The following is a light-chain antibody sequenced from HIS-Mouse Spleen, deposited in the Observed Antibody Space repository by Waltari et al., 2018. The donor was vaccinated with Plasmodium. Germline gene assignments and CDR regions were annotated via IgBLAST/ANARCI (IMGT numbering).Light chain of an antibody. V-gene: IGLV2-8*01. J-gene: IGLJ2*01. CDR2: EFS. CDR1: SSDVGGYNY. CDR3: SSYAGSNNLV. Sequence: QSALTQPPSASGSPGQSVTISCTGTSSDVGGYNYVSWYQQHPGKAPKLMIYEFSKRPSGVPDRFPGSKSGNTASLTVSGLQAEDEADYYCSSYAGSNNLVFGGGTKLTVL.